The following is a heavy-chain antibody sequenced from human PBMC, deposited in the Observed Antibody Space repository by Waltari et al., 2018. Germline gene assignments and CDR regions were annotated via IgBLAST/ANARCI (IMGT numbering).Heavy chain of an antibody. V-gene: IGHV4-59*01. Sequence: QVQLQESGPGLVKPSETLSLTCTVSGGSITNYHWSWIRQPPGKGLEWIGFIYYSGSSSYNASLKSRVTISVDTSKNQFSLKLSSVTPADTAVYYCASGTFYPFWSGYYSGWFDSWGQGTQVTVSS. CDR2: IYYSGSS. D-gene: IGHD3-3*01. CDR1: GGSITNYH. CDR3: ASGTFYPFWSGYYSGWFDS. J-gene: IGHJ5*01.